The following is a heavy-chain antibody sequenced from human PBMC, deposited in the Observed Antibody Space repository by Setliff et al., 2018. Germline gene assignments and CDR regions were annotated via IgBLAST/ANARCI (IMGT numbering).Heavy chain of an antibody. CDR2: IYYSGST. Sequence: ETLSLTCTVSGGSISSSSYYWGWIRQPPGKGLEWIGSIYYSGSTYYNPSLKSRVTISVDTSKSQFSLKLSSVTAADTAVYYCARVAAYSSSWYNYYYGMDVWGQGTTVTVSS. CDR1: GGSISSSSYY. CDR3: ARVAAYSSSWYNYYYGMDV. D-gene: IGHD6-13*01. V-gene: IGHV4-39*07. J-gene: IGHJ6*02.